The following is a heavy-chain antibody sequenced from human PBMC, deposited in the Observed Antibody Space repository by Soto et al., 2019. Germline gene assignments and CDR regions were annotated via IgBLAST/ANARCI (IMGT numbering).Heavy chain of an antibody. CDR1: GGSISSSNW. D-gene: IGHD2-2*01. CDR3: ARDSEGIYCSSTSCYGAYYFDY. CDR2: IYHSGST. Sequence: QVQLQELGPGLVKPSGTLSLTCAVSGGSISSSNWWSWVRQPPGKGLEWIGEIYHSGSTNYNPSLKSRVTISVDKSKNQFSLKLSSVTAADTAVYYCARDSEGIYCSSTSCYGAYYFDYWGQGTLVTVSS. J-gene: IGHJ4*02. V-gene: IGHV4-4*02.